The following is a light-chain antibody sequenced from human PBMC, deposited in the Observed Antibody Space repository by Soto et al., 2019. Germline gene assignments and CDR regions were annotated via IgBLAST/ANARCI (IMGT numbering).Light chain of an antibody. V-gene: IGKV1-8*01. Sequence: AIRMTQSPSSLSASTGDRVTITCRASQGISSYLAWYQQKPGKAPKLLIYAESTLQSGVPSRFSGSGSGTDFTLTISCLQSEDFATYYGQQYYSYPRTFGQGTKVEIK. CDR1: QGISSY. CDR2: AES. J-gene: IGKJ1*01. CDR3: QQYYSYPRT.